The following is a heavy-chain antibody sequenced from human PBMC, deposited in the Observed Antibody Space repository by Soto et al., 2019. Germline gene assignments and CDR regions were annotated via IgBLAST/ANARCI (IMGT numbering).Heavy chain of an antibody. D-gene: IGHD5-12*01. CDR3: ARSKHGYDGSFDY. CDR1: GGSISSYY. CDR2: IYYSGST. Sequence: PSETLSLTCTVSGGSISSYYWSWIRQPPGKGLEWIGYIYYSGSTNYNPSLKSRVTISVDTSKNQFSLKLSSVTAADTAVYYCARSKHGYDGSFDYWGQGTLVTVSS. V-gene: IGHV4-59*01. J-gene: IGHJ4*02.